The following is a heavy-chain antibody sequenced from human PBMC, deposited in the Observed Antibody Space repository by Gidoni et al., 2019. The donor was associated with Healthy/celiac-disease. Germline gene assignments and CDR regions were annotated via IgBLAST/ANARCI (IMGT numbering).Heavy chain of an antibody. CDR2: IIPIFGTA. J-gene: IGHJ2*01. V-gene: IGHV1-69*01. CDR3: ARGGDRVVTPLRYFDL. Sequence: ASGGTFSSYAISWVRQPPGQGLEWMGGIIPIFGTANYAQKFQGRVTITADESTSTAYMELSSLRSEDTAVYYCARGGDRVVTPLRYFDLWGRGTLVTVSS. D-gene: IGHD2-21*02. CDR1: GGTFSSYA.